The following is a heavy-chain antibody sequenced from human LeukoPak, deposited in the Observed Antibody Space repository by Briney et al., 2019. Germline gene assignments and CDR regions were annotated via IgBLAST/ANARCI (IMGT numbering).Heavy chain of an antibody. CDR2: IYYSGST. CDR1: GGSISSSNYY. V-gene: IGHV4-39*07. D-gene: IGHD3-9*01. Sequence: SETLSLTCTVSGGSISSSNYYWGWIRQPPGKGLEWIGSIYYSGSTYYNPSLNSRVTTSLDTSKNQFSLKLSSVTAADTAVYYCARDNRYYDILTGYQDDAFDIWGQGTMVTVSS. CDR3: ARDNRYYDILTGYQDDAFDI. J-gene: IGHJ3*02.